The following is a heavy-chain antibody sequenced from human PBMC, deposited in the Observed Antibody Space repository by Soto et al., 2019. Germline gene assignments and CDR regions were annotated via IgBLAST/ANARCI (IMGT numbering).Heavy chain of an antibody. D-gene: IGHD3-22*01. CDR3: ARAHVKYYYDSRGYYYDGMDV. J-gene: IGHJ6*02. Sequence: SETLSLTCTVSGGSISSYYWSWIRQPPGKGLECIGYIYYSGSTNYNPSLKSRVTISVDTSKNQFSLKLSSVTAADTAVYYCARAHVKYYYDSRGYYYDGMDVRGQGTTVTVSS. V-gene: IGHV4-59*01. CDR2: IYYSGST. CDR1: GGSISSYY.